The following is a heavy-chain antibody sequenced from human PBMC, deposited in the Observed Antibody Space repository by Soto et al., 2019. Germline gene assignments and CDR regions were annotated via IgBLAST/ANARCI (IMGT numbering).Heavy chain of an antibody. CDR3: ARGDHYYDSSGYDY. CDR1: GFTFSSYG. J-gene: IGHJ4*02. CDR2: IWYDGSNK. Sequence: QVQLVESGGGVVQPGRSPRLSCAASGFTFSSYGMHWVRQAPGKGLEWVAVIWYDGSNKYYADSVKGRFTISRDNSKNTLYLQMNSLRAEDTAVYYCARGDHYYDSSGYDYWGQGTLVTVSS. V-gene: IGHV3-33*01. D-gene: IGHD3-22*01.